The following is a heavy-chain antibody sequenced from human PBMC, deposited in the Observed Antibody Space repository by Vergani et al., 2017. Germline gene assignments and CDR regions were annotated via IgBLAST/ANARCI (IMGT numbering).Heavy chain of an antibody. Sequence: QVHLVESGGGVVQPGRSMRLSCVVSGFTSSYYGMHWVRQAPGKGLEWVAVISYDGRQKYYADSVKGRFTISRDNSKSTLYLQMNSLRTEDTAVYYCATKSCGTPGCQIWYLRERGQGTLGTVSP. D-gene: IGHD1-1*01. J-gene: IGHJ1*01. CDR1: GFTSSYYG. CDR3: ATKSCGTPGCQIWYLRE. V-gene: IGHV3-30*03. CDR2: ISYDGRQK.